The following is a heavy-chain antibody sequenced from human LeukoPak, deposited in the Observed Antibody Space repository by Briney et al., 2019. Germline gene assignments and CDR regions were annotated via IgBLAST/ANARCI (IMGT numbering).Heavy chain of an antibody. J-gene: IGHJ3*02. CDR2: ISSSSSYI. CDR3: ARDMSGSGSLSAFDI. CDR1: GFTFSSYS. D-gene: IGHD6-19*01. V-gene: IGHV3-21*01. Sequence: GGSLRLSCAASGFTFSSYSMNWVRQAPGKGLEWVSSISSSSSYIYYADSVKGRFTISRDNSKNTLYLQMNSLRAEDTAVYYCARDMSGSGSLSAFDIWGQGTMVTVSS.